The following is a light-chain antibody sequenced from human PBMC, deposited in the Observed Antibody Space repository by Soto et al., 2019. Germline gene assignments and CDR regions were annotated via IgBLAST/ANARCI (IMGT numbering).Light chain of an antibody. J-gene: IGKJ5*01. CDR2: DAS. CDR1: QSISSW. V-gene: IGKV1-5*01. CDR3: QQYNTYST. Sequence: DIQMTQSPSTLSASVGDRVTITCRASQSISSWLSWYQQKPGKAPNPLIDDASSLKSGVPARFSGSGSGTEFTLTISSLQPDDFATYYCQQYNTYSTFGQGTRLEI.